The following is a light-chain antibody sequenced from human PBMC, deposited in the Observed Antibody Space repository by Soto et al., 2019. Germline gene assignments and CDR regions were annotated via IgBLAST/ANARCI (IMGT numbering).Light chain of an antibody. J-gene: IGKJ4*01. CDR3: QQRSNWPFLT. CDR2: DAS. Sequence: EIVLTQSPATLSLSPGERATLSCRASQSVSSYLAWYQQKPGQAPRLLLYDASNRATGIPARFSGSGSGTDFTLTISSLEPEDFAVYYCQQRSNWPFLTFGGGNKVEIK. CDR1: QSVSSY. V-gene: IGKV3-11*01.